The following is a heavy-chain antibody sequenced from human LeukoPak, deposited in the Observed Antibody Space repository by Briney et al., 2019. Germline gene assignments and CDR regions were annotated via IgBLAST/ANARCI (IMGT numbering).Heavy chain of an antibody. J-gene: IGHJ4*02. V-gene: IGHV6-1*01. CDR2: TYYRSKWYN. Sequence: PSQTLSLTCALSGDIFSSNSAAWHWIRQSPSRGLEWLERTYYRSKWYNDYAVSVKSRITLNPDTSKNQFSLQLNSVTPEDTAVYYCARDEWLVRGGGFDYWGQGTLVTVSS. CDR1: GDIFSSNSAA. D-gene: IGHD6-19*01. CDR3: ARDEWLVRGGGFDY.